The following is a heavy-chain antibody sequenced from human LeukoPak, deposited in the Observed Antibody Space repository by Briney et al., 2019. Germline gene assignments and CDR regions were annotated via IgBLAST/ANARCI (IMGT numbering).Heavy chain of an antibody. CDR1: GFTFSSYA. CDR2: ISGSGGST. CDR3: AKATGSGWYRDAFDI. D-gene: IGHD6-19*01. V-gene: IGHV3-23*01. Sequence: GGSLRLSCAASGFTFSSYAMSWVRQAPGEGLEWVLAISGSGGSTYYADSVKGRFTISRDNSKNTLYLQMNSLRAEDTAVYYCAKATGSGWYRDAFDIWGQGTMVTVSS. J-gene: IGHJ3*02.